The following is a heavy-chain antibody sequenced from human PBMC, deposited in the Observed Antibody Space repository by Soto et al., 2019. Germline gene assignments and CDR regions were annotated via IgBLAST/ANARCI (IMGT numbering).Heavy chain of an antibody. Sequence: GGSLRLSCAASGCTLSSSGMHWVRQAPGKGLEWVAIIWYDGSKKYYADSVKGRFSISRDNSKNTLYRQMYSLRSYDTGVDHCARDISPFPKELSFYLDYWGQGTLVTFAS. J-gene: IGHJ4*02. D-gene: IGHD1-26*01. CDR2: IWYDGSKK. V-gene: IGHV3-30*02. CDR3: ARDISPFPKELSFYLDY. CDR1: GCTLSSSG.